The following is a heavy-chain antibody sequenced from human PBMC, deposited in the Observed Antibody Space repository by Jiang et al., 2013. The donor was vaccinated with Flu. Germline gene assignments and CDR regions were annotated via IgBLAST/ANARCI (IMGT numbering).Heavy chain of an antibody. CDR3: TSTSGYDFDSYGWFDP. CDR2: IKSKTDGGTT. J-gene: IGHJ5*02. D-gene: IGHD5-12*01. CDR1: GFTFSNAW. V-gene: IGHV3-15*01. Sequence: VQLVESGGGLVKPGGSLRLSCAASGFTFSNAWMSWVRQAPEKGLEWVGRIKSKTDGGTTDYAAPVKGRFTISRDDSKNXLYLQMNSLKTEDTAVYYCTSTSGYDFDSYGWFDPGAREPWSPSP.